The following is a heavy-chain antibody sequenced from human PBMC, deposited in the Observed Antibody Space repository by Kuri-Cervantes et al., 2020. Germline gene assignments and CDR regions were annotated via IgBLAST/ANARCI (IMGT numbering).Heavy chain of an antibody. CDR3: AREDFWSGYDY. CDR1: GYTFTSYG. Sequence: GGSLRLSCKASGYTFTSYGISWVRQAPGQGLEWMGWISAYNGNTNYAQKLQGRVTMTTDTSTSKAYMELRSLRSDDTAVYYCAREDFWSGYDYWGQGTLVTVSS. V-gene: IGHV1-18*01. D-gene: IGHD3-3*01. J-gene: IGHJ4*02. CDR2: ISAYNGNT.